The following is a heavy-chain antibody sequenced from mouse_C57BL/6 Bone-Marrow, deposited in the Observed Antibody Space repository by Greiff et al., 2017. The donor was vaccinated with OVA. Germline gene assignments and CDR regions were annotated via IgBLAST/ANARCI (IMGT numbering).Heavy chain of an antibody. D-gene: IGHD2-3*01. J-gene: IGHJ3*01. CDR2: IDPEDGDT. CDR1: GFNIKDYY. V-gene: IGHV14-1*01. Sequence: DVKLVESGAELVRPGASVKLSCTASGFNIKDYYMHWVKQRPEQGLEWIGRIDPEDGDTEYAPKFQGKATMTADTSSNTAYLQLSSLTSEDTAVYYCTPLIYDGYYRAYWGQGTLVTVSA. CDR3: TPLIYDGYYRAY.